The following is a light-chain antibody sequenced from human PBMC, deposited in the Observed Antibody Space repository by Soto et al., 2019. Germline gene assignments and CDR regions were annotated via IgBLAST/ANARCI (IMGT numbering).Light chain of an antibody. J-gene: IGKJ4*01. CDR2: DAS. CDR3: QQRNKWPPVT. Sequence: ESVLTQSPATLSLSPGERATLSCRASPSVSYSLAWYQHKPGQAPRLLIYDASNRATGVPTRFSGSGSGTDFTLTISSLEPEDFAVYYCQQRNKWPPVTFGGGTRVEIK. V-gene: IGKV3-11*01. CDR1: PSVSYS.